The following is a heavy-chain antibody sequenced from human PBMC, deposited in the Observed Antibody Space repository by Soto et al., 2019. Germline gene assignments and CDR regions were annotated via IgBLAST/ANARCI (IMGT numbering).Heavy chain of an antibody. V-gene: IGHV4-59*08. Sequence: SETLSLTCTVSGGSISSYYWSWIRQPPGKGLEWIGYIYYSGSTNYNPSLKSRVTISVDTSKNQFSLKLSSVTAADTAVYYCARLVYCSSTSCYAGYYYYYMDVWGKGTTVTVSS. CDR1: GGSISSYY. D-gene: IGHD2-2*01. CDR2: IYYSGST. J-gene: IGHJ6*03. CDR3: ARLVYCSSTSCYAGYYYYYMDV.